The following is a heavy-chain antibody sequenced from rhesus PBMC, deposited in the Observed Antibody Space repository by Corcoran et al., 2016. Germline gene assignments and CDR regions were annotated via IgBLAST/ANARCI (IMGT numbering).Heavy chain of an antibody. Sequence: QEQLQESGPGLVKPSETLSLTCAVSGGSISGGYYWGWFRQHPGKGLEWIGNIHGKSASTYYNPSLQSRVTISKDTSKNQFSLKLSAVTAADTAVYYCARHIGGYFDHWGQGVQVTVSS. D-gene: IGHD5-42*01. J-gene: IGHJ4*01. CDR2: IHGKSAST. CDR3: ARHIGGYFDH. CDR1: GGSISGGYY. V-gene: IGHV4S7*01.